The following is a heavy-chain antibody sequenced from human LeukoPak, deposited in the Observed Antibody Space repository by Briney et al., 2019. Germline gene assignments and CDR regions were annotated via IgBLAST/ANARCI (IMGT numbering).Heavy chain of an antibody. CDR3: VKDRDFWSGLDV. V-gene: IGHV3-9*01. J-gene: IGHJ6*02. D-gene: IGHD3-3*01. CDR1: GFFFDDYG. CDR2: ISWQSNTR. Sequence: GRSLRLSCAASGFFFDDYGMHWVRQVPGKGLEWVSGISWQSNTRKYADSVRGRFTISRDNAKNSLYLQMNSLKLEDTALYYCVKDRDFWSGLDVWGQGTMVTVS.